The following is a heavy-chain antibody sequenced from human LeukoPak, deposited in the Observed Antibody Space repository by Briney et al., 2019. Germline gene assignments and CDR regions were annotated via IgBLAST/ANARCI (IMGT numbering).Heavy chain of an antibody. CDR3: AKTVSSSWGFFDS. D-gene: IGHD6-6*01. Sequence: PGGSLRLSCAASGFTFRSYGMHWVRQAPGKGLEWMAFVRDDGSTKYYADSVKGRFTISRDNSKSTLFLQMNSLRAEDTAVYFCAKTVSSSWGFFDSWGQGTLVTVPS. V-gene: IGHV3-30*02. CDR2: VRDDGSTK. J-gene: IGHJ4*02. CDR1: GFTFRSYG.